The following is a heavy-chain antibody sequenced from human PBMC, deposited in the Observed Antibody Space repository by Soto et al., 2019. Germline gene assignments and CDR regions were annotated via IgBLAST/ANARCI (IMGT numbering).Heavy chain of an antibody. Sequence: PGGSLRLSCAASGFTFSSYGMHWVRQAPGKGLEWVAVISYDGSNKYYADSVKGRFTISRDNSKNTLYLQMNSLRAEDTAVYYCARSPPLVAFDIWGQGTMVTVSS. CDR2: ISYDGSNK. CDR3: ARSPPLVAFDI. V-gene: IGHV3-30*03. CDR1: GFTFSSYG. J-gene: IGHJ3*02.